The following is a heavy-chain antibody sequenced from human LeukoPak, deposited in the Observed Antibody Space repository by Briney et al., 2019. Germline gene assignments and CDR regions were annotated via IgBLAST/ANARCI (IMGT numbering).Heavy chain of an antibody. V-gene: IGHV3-23*01. Sequence: GGSLRLSCAASGFIFNNSGMGWVRQAPGRGLEWVSAISASGLTAYYGDSVKGRFTISRDNAKNTLYLHMSSLRGGDTAIYYCTENTWGRGTRVTVSS. CDR3: TENT. CDR2: ISASGLTA. J-gene: IGHJ4*02. CDR1: GFIFNNSG.